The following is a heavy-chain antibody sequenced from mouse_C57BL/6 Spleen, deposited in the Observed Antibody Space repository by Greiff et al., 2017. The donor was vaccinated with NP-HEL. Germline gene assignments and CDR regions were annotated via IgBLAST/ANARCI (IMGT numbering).Heavy chain of an antibody. D-gene: IGHD1-1*01. Sequence: EVKLVESGEGLVKPGGSLKLSCAASGFTFSSYAMSWVRQTPEKRLEWVAYISSGGDYIYYADTVKGRFTISRDNARNTLYLQMSSLKSEDTAMYYCTREGSTVVATNYWYFDVWGTGTTVTVSS. CDR1: GFTFSSYA. V-gene: IGHV5-9-1*02. CDR2: ISSGGDYI. J-gene: IGHJ1*03. CDR3: TREGSTVVATNYWYFDV.